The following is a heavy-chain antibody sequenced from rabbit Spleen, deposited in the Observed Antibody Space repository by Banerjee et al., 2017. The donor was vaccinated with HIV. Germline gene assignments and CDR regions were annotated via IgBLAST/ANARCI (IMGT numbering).Heavy chain of an antibody. Sequence: EESGGGLVKPGASLTLTCTASGFSFNSSDYMCWVRQAPGKGLEWIACIDAGSSGSTHYASWAKGRFTISKTSSTTVTLQMTSLTAADTATYFCARDNTSSSGYYFDSWGPGTLVTVS. J-gene: IGHJ6*01. D-gene: IGHD1-1*01. CDR1: GFSFNSSDY. V-gene: IGHV1S40*01. CDR3: ARDNTSSSGYYFDS. CDR2: IDAGSSGST.